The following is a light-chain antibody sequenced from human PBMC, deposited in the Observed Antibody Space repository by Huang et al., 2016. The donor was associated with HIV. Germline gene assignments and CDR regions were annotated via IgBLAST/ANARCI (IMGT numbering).Light chain of an antibody. CDR3: QQCYSSAYT. V-gene: IGKV1-5*03. J-gene: IGKJ2*01. CDR1: QSIGTC. CDR2: HAS. Sequence: DIQITPSPSTLSASVGDRVTITCRHSQSIGTCLAWYRQKPGKDPKLLISHASSLQGGGQSRCSGSGTGIQFSLTISAMRFDDFANYYCQQCYSSAYTFGQGTKLEIK.